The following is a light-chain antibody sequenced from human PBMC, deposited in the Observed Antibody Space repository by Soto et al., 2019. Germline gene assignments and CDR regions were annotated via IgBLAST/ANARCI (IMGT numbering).Light chain of an antibody. V-gene: IGKV3-20*01. CDR2: RGS. CDR3: QDYGTSAPWT. Sequence: EVVLTQSPGTLSLSPGERATLSCRASQNIRGNELASYQQKPGQAPRLLIYRGSSRATGIPDRFSGRGSGTDFTITISRLEPEDFAVYYCQDYGTSAPWTFGQGTKVEIK. CDR1: QNIRGNE. J-gene: IGKJ1*01.